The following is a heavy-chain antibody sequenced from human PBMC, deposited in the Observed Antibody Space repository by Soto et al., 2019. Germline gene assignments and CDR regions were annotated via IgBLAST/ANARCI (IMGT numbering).Heavy chain of an antibody. CDR1: GYTFTSYD. CDR2: MNPNSGNT. V-gene: IGHV1-8*01. CDR3: AQVAGGFWSGQRPGFAP. J-gene: IGHJ5*02. D-gene: IGHD3-3*01. Sequence: QVQLVQSGAEVKKPGASVKVTCKASGYTFTSYDINWVRQTTGQGLEWMGWMNPNSGNTGYAQKIQGRVTMTRNTSISTDYMELRSLRSEDTAVYYCAQVAGGFWSGQRPGFAPCGQGTLVTVSS.